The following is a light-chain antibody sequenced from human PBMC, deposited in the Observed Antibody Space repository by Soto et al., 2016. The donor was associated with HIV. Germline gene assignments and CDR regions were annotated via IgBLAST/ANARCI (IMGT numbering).Light chain of an antibody. CDR2: AAM. CDR1: QDIYNY. Sequence: DIQMTQSPSSLSGSIGDRVSITCRASQDIYNYLAWYQQKPGKVPRLLISAAMNLESGVPSRFRGSGSGTEFTLTITSLQPEDIGTYYCQEYYTVPYTFGQGTKV. V-gene: IGKV1-27*01. J-gene: IGKJ1*01. CDR3: QEYYTVPYT.